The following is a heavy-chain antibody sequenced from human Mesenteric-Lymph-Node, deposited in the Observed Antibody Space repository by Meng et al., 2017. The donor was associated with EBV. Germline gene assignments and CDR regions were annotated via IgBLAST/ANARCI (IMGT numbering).Heavy chain of an antibody. CDR1: GGSFSDYS. V-gene: IGHV4-34*01. J-gene: IGHJ5*02. CDR2: VNHAGTT. Sequence: QVQLQQGGAGLLKPSGNLSLTCAGYGGSFSDYSWTWMCQPPGKGLEWIGEVNHAGTTIYNPSLESRVTISVDTSKNQFSLKLTSVTAADTAVYFCAALGSFASSIDPWGQGTLVTVSS. CDR3: AALGSFASSIDP. D-gene: IGHD3-16*01.